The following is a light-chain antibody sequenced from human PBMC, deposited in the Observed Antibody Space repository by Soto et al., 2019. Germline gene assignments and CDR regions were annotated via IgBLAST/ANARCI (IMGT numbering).Light chain of an antibody. Sequence: EIVMTQSPATLSVSPGERVTLSCRASQSVSNKLAWYQQKPGQAPRLLIYDASGRAGSVPARLSGSGSGTEFTLTISSLQSEDFAVYFCQQYDDWPPTSGQGTKGDIK. J-gene: IGKJ1*01. CDR1: QSVSNK. V-gene: IGKV3-15*01. CDR2: DAS. CDR3: QQYDDWPPT.